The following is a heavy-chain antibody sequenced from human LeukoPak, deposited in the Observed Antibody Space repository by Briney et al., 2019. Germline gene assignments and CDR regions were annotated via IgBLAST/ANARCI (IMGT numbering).Heavy chain of an antibody. Sequence: ASVKVSCKASGYTFTGYYMHWVRQAPGQGLEWMGWINPNSGGTNYAQKFQGRVTMTRDTSISTAYMELSRLRSDDTAVYYCARDHGTVTTDFDYWGQGTLVTVSS. J-gene: IGHJ4*02. CDR1: GYTFTGYY. CDR2: INPNSGGT. V-gene: IGHV1-2*02. D-gene: IGHD4-17*01. CDR3: ARDHGTVTTDFDY.